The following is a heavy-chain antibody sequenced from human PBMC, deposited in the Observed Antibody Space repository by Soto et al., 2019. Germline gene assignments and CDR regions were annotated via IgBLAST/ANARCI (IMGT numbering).Heavy chain of an antibody. CDR1: GGSFSGYY. J-gene: IGHJ5*02. Sequence: SETLSLTCAVYGGSFSGYYWSWIRQPPGKGLEWIGEINHSGSTNYNPSLKSRVTISVDTSKNQFSLKLSSVTAADTAVYYCARGAAARLHWFDPWGQGTLVTVSS. CDR3: ARGAAARLHWFDP. D-gene: IGHD6-6*01. CDR2: INHSGST. V-gene: IGHV4-34*01.